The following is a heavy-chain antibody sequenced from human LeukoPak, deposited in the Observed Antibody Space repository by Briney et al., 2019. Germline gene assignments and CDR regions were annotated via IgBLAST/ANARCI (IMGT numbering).Heavy chain of an antibody. CDR3: ARDYGDYAHYYYYYMDV. Sequence: SETLSLTCSVSGASTSLHYWSWIRQSPGKGLEWIGNILSSGLTHYNPSLKSRVTISGDTSRNQFSLKVTSVTGADTAVYYCARDYGDYAHYYYYYMDVWGKGTTVTISS. CDR1: GASTSLHY. V-gene: IGHV4-4*08. J-gene: IGHJ6*03. CDR2: ILSSGLT. D-gene: IGHD4-17*01.